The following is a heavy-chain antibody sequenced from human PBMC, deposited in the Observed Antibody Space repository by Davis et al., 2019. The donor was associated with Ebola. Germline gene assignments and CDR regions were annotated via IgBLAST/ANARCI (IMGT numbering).Heavy chain of an antibody. CDR2: IKQDESEK. CDR3: ARIGYYYDSSGYYYYAFDI. V-gene: IGHV3-7*03. D-gene: IGHD3-22*01. J-gene: IGHJ3*02. CDR1: GFTFSSYW. Sequence: GESLKISCAASGFTFSSYWMSWVRQAPGKGLEWVANIKQDESEKYYVDSVKGRFTISRDNAKNSLYLQMNSLRAEDTAVYYCARIGYYYDSSGYYYYAFDIWGQGTMVTVSS.